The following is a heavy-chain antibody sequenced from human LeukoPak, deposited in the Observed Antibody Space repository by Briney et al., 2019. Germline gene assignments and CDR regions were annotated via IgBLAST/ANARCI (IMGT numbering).Heavy chain of an antibody. CDR3: RAPYYYGSGSYYNVGGEGPFIDY. J-gene: IGHJ4*02. CDR2: INAGNGNT. Sequence: ASVKVSCKASGYTFTSYAMHWVRQAPGQRLEWMGWINAGNGNTKYSQKFQGRVTITRDTSASTAYMELSSLRSEDTAVYYCRAPYYYGSGSYYNVGGEGPFIDYWGQGTLVTVSS. D-gene: IGHD3-10*01. V-gene: IGHV1-3*01. CDR1: GYTFTSYA.